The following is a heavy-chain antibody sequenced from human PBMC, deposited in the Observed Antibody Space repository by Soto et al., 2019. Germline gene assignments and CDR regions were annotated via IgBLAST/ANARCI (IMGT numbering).Heavy chain of an antibody. CDR2: INEGGTST. D-gene: IGHD6-25*01. CDR3: AKSSGPHRPYYFDY. CDR1: GFTFSSYA. V-gene: IGHV3-23*01. Sequence: EVQLLESGGGLVQPGGSLRLSCAASGFTFSSYAMTWVRQAPRKGLDWISAINEGGTSTYYADYVEGRLTISRDNSKNTRHLQMTSQIADDRAVYYCAKSSGPHRPYYFDYWGQGTLVTVSS. J-gene: IGHJ4*02.